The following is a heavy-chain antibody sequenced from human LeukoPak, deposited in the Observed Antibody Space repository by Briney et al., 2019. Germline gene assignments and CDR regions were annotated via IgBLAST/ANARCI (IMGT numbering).Heavy chain of an antibody. CDR3: AKAYSSSWYSAFDI. V-gene: IGHV3-9*03. CDR2: ISWNSGSI. CDR1: GFTFDDYA. Sequence: GGSLRLSCAASGFTFDDYAMHWVRQAPGKGLEWVSGISWNSGSIGYADSVKGRSTISRDNAKNSLYLQMNSLRAEDMALYYCAKAYSSSWYSAFDIWGQGTMVTVSS. D-gene: IGHD6-13*01. J-gene: IGHJ3*02.